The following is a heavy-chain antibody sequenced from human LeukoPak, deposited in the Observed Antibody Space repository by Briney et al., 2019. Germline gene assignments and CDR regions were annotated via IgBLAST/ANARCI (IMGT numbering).Heavy chain of an antibody. Sequence: ASVKVSCKASGYTFTSYGISWVRQAPGQGLEWMGWISAYNGNTNYAQKLQGRVTMTTDTSTSTAYMELRSLRSDDTAVYYCARDSGSYYGGGGYCFDYWGQGILVTVSS. CDR1: GYTFTSYG. CDR3: ARDSGSYYGGGGYCFDY. CDR2: ISAYNGNT. D-gene: IGHD1-26*01. J-gene: IGHJ4*02. V-gene: IGHV1-18*01.